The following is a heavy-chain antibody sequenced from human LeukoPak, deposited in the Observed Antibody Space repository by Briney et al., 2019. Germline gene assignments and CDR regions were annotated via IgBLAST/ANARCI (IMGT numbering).Heavy chain of an antibody. Sequence: SETLSLTCTVSGGSIYSSSDYWGWIRQPPGKGLEWIGSIYYSGSTYYSPSLKSRVTISVDTSKNQFSLKLSSVTAADTAVYYCARTKTTRMSSGWYYAFDYWGQGTLVTVSS. D-gene: IGHD6-19*01. CDR2: IYYSGST. V-gene: IGHV4-39*01. CDR1: GGSIYSSSDY. J-gene: IGHJ4*02. CDR3: ARTKTTRMSSGWYYAFDY.